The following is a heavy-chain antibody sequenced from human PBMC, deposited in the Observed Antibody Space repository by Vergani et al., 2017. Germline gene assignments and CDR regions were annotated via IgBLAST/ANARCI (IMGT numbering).Heavy chain of an antibody. J-gene: IGHJ4*02. CDR1: GFTFSSYA. Sequence: EVQLLESGGGLVQPGGSLRLSCAASGFTFSSYAMRWVRQAPGKGLEWVSAISGSGGSTYYADSVEGRFTISRDNSKNTLYLQMNSLRAEDTAVYCCGKGRRSDSLDYWGQGTLVTVSS. CDR2: ISGSGGST. V-gene: IGHV3-23*01. CDR3: GKGRRSDSLDY.